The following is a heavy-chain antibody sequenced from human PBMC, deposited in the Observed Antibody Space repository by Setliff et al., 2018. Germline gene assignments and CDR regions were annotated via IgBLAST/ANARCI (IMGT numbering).Heavy chain of an antibody. CDR3: ARFKSHDYDSTKRYFDC. Sequence: PGESLKISCKGSGYSFTDYWIAWVRQVPGKGLEWMGIIYPDDSDTRYGPSIQGQVTISADKSINTAYLQWSSLKASDTAIYYCARFKSHDYDSTKRYFDCWGQGTQVTVSS. J-gene: IGHJ4*02. D-gene: IGHD3-22*01. V-gene: IGHV5-51*01. CDR2: IYPDDSDT. CDR1: GYSFTDYW.